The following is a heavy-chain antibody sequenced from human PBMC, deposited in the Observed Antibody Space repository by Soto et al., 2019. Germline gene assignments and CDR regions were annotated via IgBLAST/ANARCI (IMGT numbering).Heavy chain of an antibody. J-gene: IGHJ6*02. D-gene: IGHD6-6*01. V-gene: IGHV3-30*18. Sequence: GGSLRLSCAASGFIFSTYGMHWVRQAPGQGLEWVAVISYDGSNIYYADSVKGRFTISRDNSKNSMYLQMNSLRAEGTAVYYCAKRWGATRPKYYYGMDVWGQGTTVTVSS. CDR1: GFIFSTYG. CDR2: ISYDGSNI. CDR3: AKRWGATRPKYYYGMDV.